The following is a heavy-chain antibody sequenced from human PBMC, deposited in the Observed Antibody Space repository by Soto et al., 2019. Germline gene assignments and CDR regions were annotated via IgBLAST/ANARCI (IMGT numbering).Heavy chain of an antibody. J-gene: IGHJ4*02. V-gene: IGHV1-69*13. Sequence: SVKVSCKASGGTFSSYAISWVRQAPGQGLEWMGGIIPIFGTANYAQKFQGRVTITADESTSTAYMELSSLRSEDTAVYYCATTVDTAMVTSGYYFDYWGQGTLVTVSS. D-gene: IGHD5-18*01. CDR2: IIPIFGTA. CDR1: GGTFSSYA. CDR3: ATTVDTAMVTSGYYFDY.